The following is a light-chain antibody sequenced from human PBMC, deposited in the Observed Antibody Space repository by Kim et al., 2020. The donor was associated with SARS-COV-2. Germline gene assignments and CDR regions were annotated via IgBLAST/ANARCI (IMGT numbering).Light chain of an antibody. Sequence: GQDVTISCSGRISDIWNNSVAWYQHVPGTAPKLLIYDKTQRPSGIPDRFSASKSGTSATLHITGLQTEDEAVYYCISWDTFLTSGVFGGGTQLTVL. CDR1: ISDIWNNS. V-gene: IGLV1-51*01. CDR3: ISWDTFLTSGV. J-gene: IGLJ2*01. CDR2: DKT.